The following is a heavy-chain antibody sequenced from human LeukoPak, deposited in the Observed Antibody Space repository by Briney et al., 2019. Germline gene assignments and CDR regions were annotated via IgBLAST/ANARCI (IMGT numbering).Heavy chain of an antibody. J-gene: IGHJ5*02. Sequence: PSETVSLTCAVSGYSISSGYYWGWIRQPPGKGLEWIGSIYHSGSTYYNPSLKSRVTISVDTSKNQFSLKLSSVTAADTAVYYCASSDTGYNWFDPWGQGTLVTVSS. D-gene: IGHD5-18*01. V-gene: IGHV4-38-2*01. CDR1: GYSISSGYY. CDR2: IYHSGST. CDR3: ASSDTGYNWFDP.